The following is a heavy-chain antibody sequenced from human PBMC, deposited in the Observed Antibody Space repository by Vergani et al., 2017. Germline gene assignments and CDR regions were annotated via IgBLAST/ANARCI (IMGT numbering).Heavy chain of an antibody. D-gene: IGHD3-9*01. CDR1: GFTFSSYA. Sequence: EVQLVESGGGLVQPGGSLSLSCSASGFTFSSYAMHWVRQAPGKGLEYVSAISSNGGSTYYADSVKGRFTISRDNSKNTLYLQMSSLRAEDTAVYYCVKDHSRLRYFDWLLADYFDYWGQGTLVTVSS. CDR3: VKDHSRLRYFDWLLADYFDY. J-gene: IGHJ4*02. V-gene: IGHV3-64D*06. CDR2: ISSNGGST.